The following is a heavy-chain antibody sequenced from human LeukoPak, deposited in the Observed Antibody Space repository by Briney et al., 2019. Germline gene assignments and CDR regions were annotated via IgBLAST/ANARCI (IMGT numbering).Heavy chain of an antibody. D-gene: IGHD3-10*01. V-gene: IGHV3-64*01. J-gene: IGHJ3*02. CDR2: ISSNGGST. CDR3: ARSPGEVVNPEYAFDI. Sequence: PGGSLGLSCAASGFTFSSYAMHWVRQAPGKGLEYVSAISSNGGSTYYANSVKGRFTISRDNSKNTLYLQMGSQRAKDMAVYYCARSPGEVVNPEYAFDIWGQGTMVTVSS. CDR1: GFTFSSYA.